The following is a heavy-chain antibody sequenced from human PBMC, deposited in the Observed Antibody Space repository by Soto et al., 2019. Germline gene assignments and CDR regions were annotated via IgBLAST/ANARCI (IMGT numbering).Heavy chain of an antibody. D-gene: IGHD1-26*01. CDR2: IYYSGST. V-gene: IGHV4-59*12. CDR3: ARDTRDGYYFAY. Sequence: SETLSLTCTVSGGSISSYFWSWIWQPPGKGLEWIGYIYYSGSTNYNPSLKSRVTISVDTSKNQFSLKLSSVTAADTAVYYCARDTRDGYYFAYWGQGILVTVSS. J-gene: IGHJ4*02. CDR1: GGSISSYF.